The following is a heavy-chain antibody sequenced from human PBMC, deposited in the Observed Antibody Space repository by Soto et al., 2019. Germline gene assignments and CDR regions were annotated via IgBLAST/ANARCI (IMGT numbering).Heavy chain of an antibody. D-gene: IGHD7-27*01. V-gene: IGHV4-34*01. CDR3: ARGWGRIFDY. CDR1: GGSFSGYY. CDR2: INHSGST. Sequence: QVQLQQWGAGLLKPSETLSLTCAVYGGSFSGYYWNWIRQPPGKGLEWIREINHSGSTNYNPSLKSRVTISVDTSKNQFSLKLSSVTAADTAVYYCARGWGRIFDYWGQGTLVTVSS. J-gene: IGHJ4*02.